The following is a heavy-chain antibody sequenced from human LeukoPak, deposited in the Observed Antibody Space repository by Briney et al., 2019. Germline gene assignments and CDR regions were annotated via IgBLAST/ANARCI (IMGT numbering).Heavy chain of an antibody. D-gene: IGHD6-6*01. J-gene: IGHJ4*02. V-gene: IGHV1-2*02. Sequence: ASVKVSCKASGYTFTGYYMHWVRQAPGQVLEWMGWINPNSGGTNYAQKFQGRVTMTRDTSISTAYMELSRLRSDDTAVYYCARGVIEYSSSWVDYWGQGTLVTVSS. CDR3: ARGVIEYSSSWVDY. CDR1: GYTFTGYY. CDR2: INPNSGGT.